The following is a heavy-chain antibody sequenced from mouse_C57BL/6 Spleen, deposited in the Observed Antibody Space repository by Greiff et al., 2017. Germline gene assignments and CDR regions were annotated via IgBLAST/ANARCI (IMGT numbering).Heavy chain of an antibody. CDR1: GYAFSSSW. J-gene: IGHJ2*01. V-gene: IGHV1-82*01. CDR3: AKEDDLYFDY. D-gene: IGHD2-3*01. CDR2: IYPGDGDT. Sequence: VQLQQSGPELVKPGASVKISCKASGYAFSSSWMNSVKQRPGKGLEWIGRIYPGDGDTNYNGKFKGKATLTADKSSSTAYMQLSSLTSEDSAVYFCAKEDDLYFDYWGQGTTLTVSS.